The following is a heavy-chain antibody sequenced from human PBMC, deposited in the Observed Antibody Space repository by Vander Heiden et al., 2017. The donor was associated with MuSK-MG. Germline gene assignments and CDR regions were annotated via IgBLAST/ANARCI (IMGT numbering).Heavy chain of an antibody. CDR2: IRYDGSNK. CDR1: GFTFRSYG. V-gene: IGHV3-30*02. J-gene: IGHJ5*02. D-gene: IGHD6-13*01. Sequence: QVQLVESGGGVVQPGGSLRLSCAASGFTFRSYGMHWVRQAPGKGLEWVAFIRYDGSNKYYADSVKGRFTISRDNSKNTLYLQMNSLRAEDTAVYYCARPGLRYSSWYGEWFDPWGQGTLVTVSS. CDR3: ARPGLRYSSWYGEWFDP.